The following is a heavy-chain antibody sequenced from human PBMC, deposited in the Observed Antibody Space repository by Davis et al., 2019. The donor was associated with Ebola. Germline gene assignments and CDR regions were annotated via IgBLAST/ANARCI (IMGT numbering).Heavy chain of an antibody. CDR1: GFTFSSYG. J-gene: IGHJ4*02. V-gene: IGHV3-30*18. Sequence: PGGSLRLSCAASGFTFSSYGMHWVRQAPGKGPEWVAVISYDETNKDYADSVKGRFTISRDNAKNSLYLQMNSLRAEDTALYYCAKADPTYDYFDYWGQGTLVIVSS. CDR2: ISYDETNK. D-gene: IGHD3-16*01. CDR3: AKADPTYDYFDY.